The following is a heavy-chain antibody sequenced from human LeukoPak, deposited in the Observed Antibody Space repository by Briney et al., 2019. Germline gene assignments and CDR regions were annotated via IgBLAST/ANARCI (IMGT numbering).Heavy chain of an antibody. Sequence: GGSLRLSCAASGFTFRSYWMHWVRQAPGKGPVWVSRISSDGSSTSYADSVKGRFTISRDNAKNTVYLEMNSLRDEDTAVYYCGRDPFGESPYWGQGTLVTVSS. D-gene: IGHD3-10*01. CDR3: GRDPFGESPY. CDR1: GFTFRSYW. V-gene: IGHV3-74*01. CDR2: ISSDGSST. J-gene: IGHJ4*02.